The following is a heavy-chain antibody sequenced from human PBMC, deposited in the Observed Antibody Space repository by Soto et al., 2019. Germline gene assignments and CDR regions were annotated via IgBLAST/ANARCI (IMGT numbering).Heavy chain of an antibody. CDR2: IDEDGSTT. Sequence: VQLVESGGGLVQPGGSLRLSCEASGFTFGTNWMHWVRQTPGKGLVWVSRIDEDGSTTVYAESVRGRFIISRDNAKNRLYLQMNSLRAEDTAVYFCVKAGAIDYWGQGTLVTVSS. CDR3: VKAGAIDY. CDR1: GFTFGTNW. J-gene: IGHJ4*02. D-gene: IGHD2-15*01. V-gene: IGHV3-74*01.